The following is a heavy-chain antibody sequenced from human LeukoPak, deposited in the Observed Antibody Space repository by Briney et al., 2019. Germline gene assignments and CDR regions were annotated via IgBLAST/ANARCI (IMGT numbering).Heavy chain of an antibody. CDR3: ARSIGLTGGGVDV. V-gene: IGHV3-11*01. Sequence: GGSLRLSCAASGFTFSDYNMNWVRQAPGKGLEWVSYISNGGSTIHHADSVKGRFTISRDNAKKTLYLQMNSLRAEDTAVYYCARSIGLTGGGVDVWDQGTTVTVSS. J-gene: IGHJ6*02. D-gene: IGHD3-9*01. CDR2: ISNGGSTI. CDR1: GFTFSDYN.